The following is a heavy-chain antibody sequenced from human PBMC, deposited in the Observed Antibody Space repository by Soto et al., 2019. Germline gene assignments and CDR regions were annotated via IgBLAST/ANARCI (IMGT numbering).Heavy chain of an antibody. CDR3: AKGTTTEKVDS. V-gene: IGHV4-34*01. D-gene: IGHD1-1*01. CDR1: GGSFSGYY. J-gene: IGHJ5*01. Sequence: SETLSLTCAVYGGSFSGYYWNWLRQPPGEGLEWIGKIDQSGSTNYNPSLKSRVTMSVDTSMNQFSLALTSVSAADAGMYYCAKGTTTEKVDSWGHGILVTVSS. CDR2: IDQSGST.